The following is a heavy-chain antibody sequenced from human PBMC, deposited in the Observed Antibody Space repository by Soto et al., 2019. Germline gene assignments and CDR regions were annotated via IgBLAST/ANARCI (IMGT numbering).Heavy chain of an antibody. J-gene: IGHJ5*02. CDR2: IYYSGST. V-gene: IGHV4-30-4*01. CDR3: AGLQSMRLSGLDP. D-gene: IGHD3-16*02. CDR1: GGSISSVDYY. Sequence: PSETLSLTCTVSGGSISSVDYYWSWIRQPPGKGLEWIGYIYYSGSTYYNPSLKSRVTISVDTSKNQFSLKLSSVTAADTAVYYCAGLQSMRLSGLDPWGQGTLVTVSS.